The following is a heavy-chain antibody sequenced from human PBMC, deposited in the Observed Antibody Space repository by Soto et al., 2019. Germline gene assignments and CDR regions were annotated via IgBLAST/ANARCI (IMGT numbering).Heavy chain of an antibody. V-gene: IGHV1-2*02. D-gene: IGHD3-3*01. J-gene: IGHJ5*02. Sequence: ASVKVSCKASGYTFTDHYIHWVRQAPGQGLECMGWINPNSGATSYAQKFQDRVTMTRDTSIGTAYMELSRLRSDDTAVYYCARDGALHDDFWSGWFDLWGQGTLVTVSS. CDR3: ARDGALHDDFWSGWFDL. CDR1: GYTFTDHY. CDR2: INPNSGAT.